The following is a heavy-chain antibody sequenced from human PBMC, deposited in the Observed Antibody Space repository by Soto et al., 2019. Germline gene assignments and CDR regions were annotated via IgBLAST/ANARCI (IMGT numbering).Heavy chain of an antibody. V-gene: IGHV4-39*07. CDR2: IYYSGST. CDR1: GGSISSSSYY. J-gene: IGHJ5*02. D-gene: IGHD2-15*01. CDR3: ARGPQIVVVVAATPPWFDP. Sequence: SETLSLTCTVSGGSISSSSYYWGWIRQPPGKGLEWIGCIYYSGSTYYNPSLKSRVTISVDTSKNQFSLKLSSVTAADTAVYYCARGPQIVVVVAATPPWFDPWGQGTLVTVSS.